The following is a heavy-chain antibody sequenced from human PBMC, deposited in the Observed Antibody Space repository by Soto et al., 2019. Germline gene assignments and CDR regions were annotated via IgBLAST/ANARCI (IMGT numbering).Heavy chain of an antibody. CDR2: ISYDGSNK. Sequence: QVQLVESGGGVVQPGRSLRLSCAASGFTFSSYGMHWVRQAPGKGLEWVALISYDGSNKYYADSVKGRFTISRDNSKNMLYLQMYSLRTEDTAVYYCAKDLGHGGRGAFDIWGQGTRVTVSS. CDR3: AKDLGHGGRGAFDI. D-gene: IGHD7-27*01. V-gene: IGHV3-30*18. CDR1: GFTFSSYG. J-gene: IGHJ3*02.